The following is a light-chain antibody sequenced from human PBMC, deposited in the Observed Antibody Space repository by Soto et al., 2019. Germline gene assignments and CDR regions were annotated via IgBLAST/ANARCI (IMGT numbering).Light chain of an antibody. CDR3: QQYGNSPPT. J-gene: IGKJ2*01. CDR1: QSVSSSF. CDR2: AAS. Sequence: EIVLTQSPGTLSLSPGERATLSCRASQSVSSSFFAWYQKKPGQAPRLLIFAASSRATGIPDRFSGSGSGTDFTLTISRREPEEFALYYCQQYGNSPPTFGQGTKLEIK. V-gene: IGKV3-20*01.